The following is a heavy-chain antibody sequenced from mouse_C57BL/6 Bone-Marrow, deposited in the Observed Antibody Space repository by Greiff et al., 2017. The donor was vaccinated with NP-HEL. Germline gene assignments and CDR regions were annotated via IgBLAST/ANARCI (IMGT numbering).Heavy chain of an antibody. CDR3: SIHYGNYGFAY. V-gene: IGHV14-4*01. J-gene: IGHJ3*01. CDR2: IDPENGDT. CDR1: GFNIKDDY. D-gene: IGHD2-1*01. Sequence: VQLQQSGAELVRPGASVKLSCTASGFNIKDDYMHWVKQRPEQGLEWIGWIDPENGDTEYASKFQGKATITAANSSNTAYLQLSSLTSEDTAVNYFSIHYGNYGFAYWCQGTLVTVSA.